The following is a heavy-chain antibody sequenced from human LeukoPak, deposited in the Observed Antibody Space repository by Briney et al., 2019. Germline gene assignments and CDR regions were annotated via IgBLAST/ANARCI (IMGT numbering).Heavy chain of an antibody. CDR1: GFTFSGSA. Sequence: GGSLRLSCAASGFTFSGSAMHWVRQASGKGLEWDGRIRSKANSYATLYAASVKGRFTISRDDSKNTAYLQMNSLKTEDTAVYYCTRPLDYDSSGPDAFDIWGQGTMVTVSS. V-gene: IGHV3-73*01. D-gene: IGHD3-22*01. J-gene: IGHJ3*02. CDR3: TRPLDYDSSGPDAFDI. CDR2: IRSKANSYAT.